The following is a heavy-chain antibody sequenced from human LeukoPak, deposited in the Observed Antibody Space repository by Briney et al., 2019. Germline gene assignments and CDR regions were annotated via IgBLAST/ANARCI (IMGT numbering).Heavy chain of an antibody. V-gene: IGHV4-39*01. CDR3: ARRYYDFWSGYFGNGYFDL. CDR2: IYYSGST. Sequence: PSETLSLTCTVSGGSIRSSSYYWGWIRQPPGKGREWIGSIYYSGSTYYNPSLKSRVTISVDTSKNQFSLKLSSATAADTAVYYCARRYYDFWSGYFGNGYFDLWGRGTLVTVSS. D-gene: IGHD3-3*01. J-gene: IGHJ2*01. CDR1: GGSIRSSSYY.